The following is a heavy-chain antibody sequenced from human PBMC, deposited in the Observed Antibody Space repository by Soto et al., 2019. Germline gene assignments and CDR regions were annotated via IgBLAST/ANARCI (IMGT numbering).Heavy chain of an antibody. CDR3: ARDRLSRDFWSGSNWFDP. CDR1: GYTFTSYG. D-gene: IGHD3-3*01. CDR2: ISAYNGNT. Sequence: ASVKVSCKASGYTFTSYGISWVRQAPGQGLEWMGWISAYNGNTNYAQKLQGRVTMTTDTSTSTAYMELRSLRSDDTAVYYCARDRLSRDFWSGSNWFDPWGQGTLVTVSS. V-gene: IGHV1-18*01. J-gene: IGHJ5*02.